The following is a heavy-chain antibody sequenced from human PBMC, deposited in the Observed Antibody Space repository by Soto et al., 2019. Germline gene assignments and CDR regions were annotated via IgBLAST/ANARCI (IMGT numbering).Heavy chain of an antibody. V-gene: IGHV1-69*12. D-gene: IGHD1-26*01. Sequence: QVQLVQSGAEVKKPGSSVKVSCKASVGTFSSYAISWVRQAPGQGLERMGGIIPIFGTANYAQKFQGRVTSTADESTSTADMELSSLRSEDTAVYYCAGVIVGATADDAFDIWGQGTMVTVSS. J-gene: IGHJ3*02. CDR1: VGTFSSYA. CDR3: AGVIVGATADDAFDI. CDR2: IIPIFGTA.